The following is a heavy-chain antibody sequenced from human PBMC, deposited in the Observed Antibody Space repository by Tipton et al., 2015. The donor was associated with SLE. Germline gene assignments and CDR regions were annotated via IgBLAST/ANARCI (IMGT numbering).Heavy chain of an antibody. D-gene: IGHD6-13*01. CDR2: INHSGST. Sequence: TLSLTCAVYGGSFSGYYWSWIRQPPGKGLEWIGEINHSGSTNYNPSLKSRVTISVDTSQNQFSLKLSSVTAADTAVYYCASRITAAWGFDYWGQGTLVTVSS. CDR1: GGSFSGYY. CDR3: ASRITAAWGFDY. J-gene: IGHJ4*02. V-gene: IGHV4-34*01.